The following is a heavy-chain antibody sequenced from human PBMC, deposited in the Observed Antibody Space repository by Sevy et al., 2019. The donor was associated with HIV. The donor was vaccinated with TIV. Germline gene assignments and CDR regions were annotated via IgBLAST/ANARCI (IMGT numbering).Heavy chain of an antibody. CDR1: GFTFSSYG. J-gene: IGHJ6*02. V-gene: IGHV3-30*18. CDR2: ISYDGSNK. CDR3: AKDVGEKDYYYYYGMDV. Sequence: GGSLRLSCAASGFTFSSYGMHWVRQAPGKGLEWVAVISYDGSNKYYADSVKGRFTISRDNSKNTLYLQMNSLRAEDTAAYYCAKDVGEKDYYYYYGMDVWGQGTTVTVSS. D-gene: IGHD3-10*01.